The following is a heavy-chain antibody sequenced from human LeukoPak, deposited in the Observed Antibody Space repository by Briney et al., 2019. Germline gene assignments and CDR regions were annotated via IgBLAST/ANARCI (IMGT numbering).Heavy chain of an antibody. CDR1: EFTFSSYS. Sequence: PGGSLRLSCAASEFTFSSYSMNWVRQAPGKGLEWVSSISSSSYIYYADSVKGRFTISRDNAKNSLYLQMNSLRAEDTAVYYCARDQGVGAVDYWGQGTLVTVSS. CDR2: ISSSSYI. V-gene: IGHV3-21*01. J-gene: IGHJ4*02. D-gene: IGHD1-26*01. CDR3: ARDQGVGAVDY.